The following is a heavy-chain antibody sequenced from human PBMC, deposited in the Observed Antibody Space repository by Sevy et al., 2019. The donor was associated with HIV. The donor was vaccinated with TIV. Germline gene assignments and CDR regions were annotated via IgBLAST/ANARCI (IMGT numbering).Heavy chain of an antibody. CDR2: IFHSGHT. CDR3: ARDGGTLTTPGAFDF. CDR1: DGSISSGVYS. V-gene: IGHV4-30-2*01. J-gene: IGHJ3*01. Sequence: SETLSLTCAVSDGSISSGVYSWNWIRQPPGKGLEWIGYIFHSGHTYYNPSLKSRLTLSLEMSKNQFSLKMISVTAADAAVYYCARDGGTLTTPGAFDFWGQGTMVTVSS. D-gene: IGHD4-17*01.